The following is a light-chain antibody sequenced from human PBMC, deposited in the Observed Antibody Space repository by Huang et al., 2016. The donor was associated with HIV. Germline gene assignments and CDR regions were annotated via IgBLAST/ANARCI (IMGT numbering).Light chain of an antibody. J-gene: IGKJ4*01. CDR3: QQYNNWPPLT. CDR1: QNVNTD. V-gene: IGKV3-15*01. Sequence: EVVITQSPAILSVSPGEIATLSCRASQNVNTDLAWYKHNPGQAPRLLIYGASTRATGIPARFSGNGSGTEVTLTISSLQSEDFAIYYCQQYNNWPPLTFGGGTKVEIK. CDR2: GAS.